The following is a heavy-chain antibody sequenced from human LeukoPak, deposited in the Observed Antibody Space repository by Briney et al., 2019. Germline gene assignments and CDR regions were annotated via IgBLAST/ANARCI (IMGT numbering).Heavy chain of an antibody. Sequence: GGSLRLSCAASGFTFSIYAMSWVRQAPGKGLEWVSSISASGAGTYYADSVKGRFTISRDNSENTVYLQMNSLRAEDTAIYYCAKDWSGSDYFDYWGQGTLVTVSS. D-gene: IGHD1-14*01. CDR1: GFTFSIYA. V-gene: IGHV3-23*01. CDR2: ISASGAGT. J-gene: IGHJ4*02. CDR3: AKDWSGSDYFDY.